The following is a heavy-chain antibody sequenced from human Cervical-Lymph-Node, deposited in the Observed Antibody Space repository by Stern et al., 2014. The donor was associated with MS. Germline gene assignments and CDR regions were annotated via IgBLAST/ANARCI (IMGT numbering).Heavy chain of an antibody. D-gene: IGHD6-19*01. Sequence: EVQLLESGGGLVQPGESLRVSCEASAFIFSNYWMHWVRQVPGKGLVWVSHINPDGTSALYADSVKCRFITTRDNARNTLYLQMNSLRAEDTAFYYCARGMTSGAYRWGQGTLVTVSS. CDR3: ARGMTSGAYR. V-gene: IGHV3-74*02. CDR1: AFIFSNYW. CDR2: INPDGTSA. J-gene: IGHJ4*02.